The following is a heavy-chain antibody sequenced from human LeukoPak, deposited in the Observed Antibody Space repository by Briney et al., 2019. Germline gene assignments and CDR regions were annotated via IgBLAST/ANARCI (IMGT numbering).Heavy chain of an antibody. V-gene: IGHV1-2*02. CDR1: GYTFTGYY. D-gene: IGHD2-2*01. CDR2: INPNSGGT. Sequence: GASVKVSCKASGYTFTGYYMHWVRQAPGQGLEWMGWINPNSGGTNYAQKFQGRVTMTRDTSISTAYMELSRLRSDDTAVYYCARDPLHCSSTSCYSFGGYLDPWGQGTLVTVSS. J-gene: IGHJ5*02. CDR3: ARDPLHCSSTSCYSFGGYLDP.